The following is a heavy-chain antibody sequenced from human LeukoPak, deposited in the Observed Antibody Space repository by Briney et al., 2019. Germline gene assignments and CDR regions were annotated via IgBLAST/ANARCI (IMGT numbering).Heavy chain of an antibody. Sequence: GGSLRLSCAASGFTFSSYSMNWVRQARGKGLEWVSSISSTSSYIYYADSVKGRFTVSRDNAKNSLYLQMNSLRVEDTAVYYCARESSIAVPGTIYWGQGTLVTVSS. CDR2: ISSTSSYI. CDR3: ARESSIAVPGTIY. D-gene: IGHD6-19*01. CDR1: GFTFSSYS. V-gene: IGHV3-21*01. J-gene: IGHJ4*02.